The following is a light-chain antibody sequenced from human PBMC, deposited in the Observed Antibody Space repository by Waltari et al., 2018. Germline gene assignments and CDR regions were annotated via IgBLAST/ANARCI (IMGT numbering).Light chain of an antibody. CDR1: SIYVGSYNL. Sequence: QSALTHPASVSGSPVQSTTIPCTGASIYVGSYNLFAWYHQNPDKAPKLMIYDDNKRPPGVSTRFSGSKSGNTASLTISGLQAEDEADYYCCSYAGSGTTWVFGGGTKLTVL. J-gene: IGLJ3*02. CDR3: CSYAGSGTTWV. CDR2: DDN. V-gene: IGLV2-23*01.